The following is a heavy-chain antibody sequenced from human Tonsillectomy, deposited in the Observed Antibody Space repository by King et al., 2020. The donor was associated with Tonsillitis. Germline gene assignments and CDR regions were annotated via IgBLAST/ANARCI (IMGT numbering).Heavy chain of an antibody. CDR2: SKTKNDGGTT. CDR1: GFTFTNAW. Sequence: VQLVESGGGLVKPGGSLRLSCAASGFTFTNAWMNWVRQSPGRGLVWVARSKTKNDGGTTDYAEPVKGRFSISRDDSKNTLYLEMSSLKIEDTGVYYCTTRPWFDYWGQGTLVTVSS. V-gene: IGHV3-15*07. CDR3: TTRPWFDY. J-gene: IGHJ4*02.